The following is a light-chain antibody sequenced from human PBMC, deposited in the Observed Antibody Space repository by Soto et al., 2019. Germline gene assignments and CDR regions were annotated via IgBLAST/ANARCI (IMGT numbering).Light chain of an antibody. CDR1: QSVSSSY. J-gene: IGKJ3*01. V-gene: IGKV3-11*01. CDR2: GAS. Sequence: EIVLTQSPGTLSLSPWERSTLSCRPSQSVSSSYLAWYQQRPGQAPRLLIHGASNRANGIPARFSGSASGTDFTLTISSLEPEYFAVYYCQQRSTWPFTFGPGTKVDIK. CDR3: QQRSTWPFT.